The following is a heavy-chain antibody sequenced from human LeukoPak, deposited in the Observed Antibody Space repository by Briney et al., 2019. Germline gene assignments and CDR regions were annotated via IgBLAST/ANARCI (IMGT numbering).Heavy chain of an antibody. D-gene: IGHD3-10*01. CDR2: MNPNSGNT. J-gene: IGHJ4*02. CDR3: ARGGYYYGSGSYSTPFDY. CDR1: GYTFTSYD. V-gene: IGHV1-8*01. Sequence: ASVKVSCKASGYTFTSYDINWVRQATGQGREWMGWMNPNSGNTGYAQKFQGRVTMTRNTSISTAYMELSSLRSEDTAVYYCARGGYYYGSGSYSTPFDYWGQGTLVTVSS.